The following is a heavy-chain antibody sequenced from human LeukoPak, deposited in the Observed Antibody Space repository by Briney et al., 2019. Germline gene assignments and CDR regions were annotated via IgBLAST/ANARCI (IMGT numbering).Heavy chain of an antibody. CDR2: ITGDGGTT. J-gene: IGHJ4*02. CDR1: GFTFGDYT. CDR3: AKGHFGAGHY. V-gene: IGHV3-43*02. Sequence: GGSLRLSCTASGFTFGDYTMHWFRQPPGRDLQWVSLITGDGGTTSYAGSVKGRFTISRDNSKNSLYLHMNSLRNEDTALYYCAKGHFGAGHYWGQGTLVTVSS. D-gene: IGHD3-3*01.